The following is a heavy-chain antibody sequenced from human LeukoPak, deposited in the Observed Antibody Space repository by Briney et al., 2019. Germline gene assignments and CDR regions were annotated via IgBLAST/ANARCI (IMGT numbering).Heavy chain of an antibody. D-gene: IGHD1-1*01. CDR2: MSYDGSNK. Sequence: GGSLRLSCAASGFTFSSYAMHWVRQAPGKGLEWVAVMSYDGSNKYYADSVKGRFTISRDNSKNTLYLQMNSLRAEDTAVYYCARDLGLEGDYWGQGTLVTVSS. J-gene: IGHJ4*02. V-gene: IGHV3-30-3*01. CDR1: GFTFSSYA. CDR3: ARDLGLEGDY.